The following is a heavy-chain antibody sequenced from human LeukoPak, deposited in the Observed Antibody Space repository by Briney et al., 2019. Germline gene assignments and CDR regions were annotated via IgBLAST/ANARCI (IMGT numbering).Heavy chain of an antibody. J-gene: IGHJ1*01. CDR3: AKEAWELLQYFQH. V-gene: IGHV3-21*01. D-gene: IGHD1-26*01. CDR2: ISSSSSYI. Sequence: PGGSLRLSYAASGFTFSSYSMNWVRQAPGKGLEWVSSISSSSSYIYYADSVKGRFTISRDNAKNSLYLQMNSLRAEDTAVYYCAKEAWELLQYFQHWGQGTLVTVSS. CDR1: GFTFSSYS.